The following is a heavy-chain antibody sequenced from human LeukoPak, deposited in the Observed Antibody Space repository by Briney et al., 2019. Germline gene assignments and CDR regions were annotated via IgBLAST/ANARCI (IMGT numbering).Heavy chain of an antibody. CDR2: INPDSGGP. V-gene: IGHV1-2*02. CDR1: GYTFTGYY. D-gene: IGHD2-15*01. J-gene: IGHJ3*02. Sequence: ASVKVSCKASGYTFTGYYMYWVRQAPGQGLEWMGWINPDSGGPNYAQKFQGRATMTRDTSISTAYMELSRLRSDDTAVYYCARRVCSGGNCYSGQGAFDIWGQGTMVTVSS. CDR3: ARRVCSGGNCYSGQGAFDI.